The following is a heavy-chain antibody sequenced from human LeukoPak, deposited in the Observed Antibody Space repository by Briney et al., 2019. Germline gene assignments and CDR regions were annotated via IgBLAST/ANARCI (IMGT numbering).Heavy chain of an antibody. V-gene: IGHV3-23*01. Sequence: PGGSMRLSCAASGFTFSSYAMSWVRQAPGKGLEWVSAISGSGGSTYYADSVKGRFTISRDNSKNTLYLQTNSLRAEDTALYYCAKDSEYRSYYFKYYFDYWGQGTLVTVSS. D-gene: IGHD3-10*01. CDR1: GFTFSSYA. CDR2: ISGSGGST. J-gene: IGHJ4*02. CDR3: AKDSEYRSYYFKYYFDY.